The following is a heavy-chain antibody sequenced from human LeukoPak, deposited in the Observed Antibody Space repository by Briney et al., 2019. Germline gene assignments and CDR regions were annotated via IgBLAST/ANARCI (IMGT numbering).Heavy chain of an antibody. Sequence: PGGSLRLSCAASGFTFSSYSMNWVRQAPGKGLEWVSSISSSSSYIYYADSVKGRFTISRDNAKNSLYLQMNSLRAEDTAVYYCASPPPTGYSSSWYDYRDAFDIWGQGTMVTVSS. CDR2: ISSSSSYI. D-gene: IGHD6-13*01. CDR3: ASPPPTGYSSSWYDYRDAFDI. J-gene: IGHJ3*02. V-gene: IGHV3-21*01. CDR1: GFTFSSYS.